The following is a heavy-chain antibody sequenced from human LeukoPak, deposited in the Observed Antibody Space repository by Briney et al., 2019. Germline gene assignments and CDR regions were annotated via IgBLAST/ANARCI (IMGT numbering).Heavy chain of an antibody. V-gene: IGHV3-23*01. CDR2: ISGSGGST. CDR1: GFTFSSYA. Sequence: PGGSLRLSCAASGFTFSSYAMSWVRQAPGKGLEWVSAISGSGGSTYYADSVKGRFTISRDNSKNTLYLQMNSLRAEDTAVYYCAKDRSRLIAVAYAFDIWGQGTMVTVSS. D-gene: IGHD6-19*01. J-gene: IGHJ3*02. CDR3: AKDRSRLIAVAYAFDI.